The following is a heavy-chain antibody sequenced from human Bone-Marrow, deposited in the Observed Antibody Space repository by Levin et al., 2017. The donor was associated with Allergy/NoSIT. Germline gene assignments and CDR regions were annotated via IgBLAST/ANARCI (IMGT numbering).Heavy chain of an antibody. V-gene: IGHV3-23*01. CDR2: ISGPGDRT. CDR1: GYTFRSYA. D-gene: IGHD3-22*01. Sequence: LSLTCAGSGYTFRSYAMTWVRQAPGKGLEWVSGISGPGDRTYYADSVTGRFVISRDNSQNTLYLQMNSLKAEDTAIYYCAIGYDSSGYYPQYYFDYWGQGALVTVSS. CDR3: AIGYDSSGYYPQYYFDY. J-gene: IGHJ4*02.